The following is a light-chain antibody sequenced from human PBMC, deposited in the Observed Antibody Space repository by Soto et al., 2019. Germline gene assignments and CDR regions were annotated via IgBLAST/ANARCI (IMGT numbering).Light chain of an antibody. CDR3: QQYNNWPRT. CDR1: QSVSSN. CDR2: GAS. V-gene: IGKV3-15*01. Sequence: EIVMTQSPATLSVSPGERATLSCRASQSVSSNLAWYQQKPGQAPRLLIYGASTWATGIPARFSGSGSGTEFTLTISSLQSEDFAVYYCQQYNNWPRTFGQGTNVEIK. J-gene: IGKJ1*01.